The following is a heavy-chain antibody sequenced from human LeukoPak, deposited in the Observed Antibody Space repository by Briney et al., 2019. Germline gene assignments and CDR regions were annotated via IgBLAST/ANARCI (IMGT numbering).Heavy chain of an antibody. Sequence: GASVKVSCKASGYTFTSYGITWVRQVPGQGLEWMGWISAYNGDTMYAQKFQGRVTITADTSATTGYMELRILRSDDTAVYYCARDHSSSCQLFDYWGQGTLVTVSS. D-gene: IGHD6-13*01. CDR2: ISAYNGDT. J-gene: IGHJ4*02. CDR3: ARDHSSSCQLFDY. CDR1: GYTFTSYG. V-gene: IGHV1-18*01.